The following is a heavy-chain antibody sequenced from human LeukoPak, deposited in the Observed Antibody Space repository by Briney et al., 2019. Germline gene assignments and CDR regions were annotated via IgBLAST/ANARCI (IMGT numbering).Heavy chain of an antibody. J-gene: IGHJ5*02. CDR1: GGSFSGYY. CDR2: IYVTGST. D-gene: IGHD1-7*01. Sequence: SETLSLTCAVYGGSFSGYYWSWIRQPAGKALEWIGRIYVTGSTTYNPSLESRVTMSLDTSKNHFSLKLRSVTAADTAVYYCARDSGTTGEVKFDPWGQGTLVTVSS. V-gene: IGHV4-4*07. CDR3: ARDSGTTGEVKFDP.